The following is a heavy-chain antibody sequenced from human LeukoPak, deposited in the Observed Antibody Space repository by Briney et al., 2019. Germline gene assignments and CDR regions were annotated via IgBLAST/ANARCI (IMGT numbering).Heavy chain of an antibody. CDR3: AKDLGSILGGYFDY. CDR1: GFNFSNYA. J-gene: IGHJ4*02. Sequence: GGSLRLSCAASGFNFSNYAMTWVRQAPGKGLEWVSTVNSNDRPYYADSVKGRFTISRDNSKNTLYLQMNSLRAEDTAVYYCAKDLGSILGGYFDYWGQGTLVTVSS. D-gene: IGHD5-24*01. V-gene: IGHV3-23*01. CDR2: VNSNDRP.